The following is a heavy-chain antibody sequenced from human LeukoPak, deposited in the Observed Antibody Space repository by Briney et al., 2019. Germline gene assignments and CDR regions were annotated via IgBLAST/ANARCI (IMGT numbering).Heavy chain of an antibody. CDR3: ARDPRYLTLIVGGAFDI. V-gene: IGHV1-18*01. J-gene: IGHJ3*02. CDR1: GGTFSSYG. Sequence: GASVKVSCKASGGTFSSYGISWVRQAPGQGLEWMGWISTYNGNTDYAQKLQGRVTMTTDTSTSTAYMELRSLRSDDTAVYYCARDPRYLTLIVGGAFDIWGQGTMVTVSS. CDR2: ISTYNGNT. D-gene: IGHD3-22*01.